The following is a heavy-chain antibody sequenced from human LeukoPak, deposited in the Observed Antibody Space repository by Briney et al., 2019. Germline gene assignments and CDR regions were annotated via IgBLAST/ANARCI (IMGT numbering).Heavy chain of an antibody. V-gene: IGHV4-61*08. D-gene: IGHD3-22*01. CDR2: IYYSGST. CDR1: GGSISSGDYY. J-gene: IGHJ4*02. Sequence: SETLSLTCTVSGGSISSGDYYWSWIRQPPGKGLEWIGYIYYSGSTNYNPSLKSRVTISVDTSKNQFSLKLSSVTAADTAVYYCAGDYEGYYLDYWGQGTLVTVSS. CDR3: AGDYEGYYLDY.